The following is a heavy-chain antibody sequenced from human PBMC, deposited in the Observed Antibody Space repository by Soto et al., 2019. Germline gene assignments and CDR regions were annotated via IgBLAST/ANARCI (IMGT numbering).Heavy chain of an antibody. CDR1: GGSISSGGYY. Sequence: SETLSLTCTVSGGSISSGGYYWSWIRQHPGKGLEWIGYIYYSGSTYYNPSLKSRVTISVDTSNNQFSLKLSSVTAADTAVYYCARDPIYGSGSHNSFDPWGQGTLVTVSS. D-gene: IGHD3-10*01. CDR2: IYYSGST. J-gene: IGHJ5*02. CDR3: ARDPIYGSGSHNSFDP. V-gene: IGHV4-31*03.